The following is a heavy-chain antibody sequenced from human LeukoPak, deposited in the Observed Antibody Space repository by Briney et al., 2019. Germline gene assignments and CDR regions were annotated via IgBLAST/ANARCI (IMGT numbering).Heavy chain of an antibody. CDR1: GFTLSNYW. Sequence: GGSLRLSCAVSGFTLSNYWMHWVRQAPGKGLVWVSRMNSDGRSRTYADSVKGRFTISRDNSKNTLYLQMNSLRAEDTAVYYCARDHTSGYPRYWGQGTLVTVSS. CDR3: ARDHTSGYPRY. D-gene: IGHD3-22*01. V-gene: IGHV3-74*01. J-gene: IGHJ4*02. CDR2: MNSDGRSR.